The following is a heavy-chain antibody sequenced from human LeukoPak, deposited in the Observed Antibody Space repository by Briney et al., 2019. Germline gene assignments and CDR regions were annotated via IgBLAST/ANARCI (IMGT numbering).Heavy chain of an antibody. CDR2: IRYDGSNK. Sequence: PGGSLRLSCAASGFTFSSYGMHWVRQAPGKGLEWVAFIRYDGSNKYYADSVKGRFTISRDNSKNTLYLQMNSLRAEDTAVYYCAKDPSSRDGYNSRNWYFDLWGRGTLVTVSS. V-gene: IGHV3-30*02. J-gene: IGHJ2*01. CDR3: AKDPSSRDGYNSRNWYFDL. CDR1: GFTFSSYG. D-gene: IGHD5-24*01.